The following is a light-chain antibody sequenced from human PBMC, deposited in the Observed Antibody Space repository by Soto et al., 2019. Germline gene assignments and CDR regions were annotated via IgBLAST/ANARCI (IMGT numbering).Light chain of an antibody. J-gene: IGKJ4*01. CDR3: QQVKSYPLT. CDR2: AAS. CDR1: RDISSY. Sequence: DLQLTQSPSFLSASVGDRVTVACRASRDISSYLTWYQQKPGKAPKLLIYAASTLQSGVPSRFSGSGSGTEFTLTISSLQPEDFATYYCQQVKSYPLTFGGGTKVEIK. V-gene: IGKV1-9*01.